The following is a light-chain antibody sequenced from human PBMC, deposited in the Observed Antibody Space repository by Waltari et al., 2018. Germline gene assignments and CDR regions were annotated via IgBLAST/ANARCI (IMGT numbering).Light chain of an antibody. CDR1: SGSIASNY. V-gene: IGLV6-57*03. Sequence: NFMLTQPHSVSESPGKTVTISCTRSSGSIASNYVQWYQQRPGSAPTTVIYEDNRRPSGVPDRFSGSIDSSSNSASLTISGLKTEDEADYYCQSYDSGVIFGGGTKLTAL. CDR2: EDN. J-gene: IGLJ2*01. CDR3: QSYDSGVI.